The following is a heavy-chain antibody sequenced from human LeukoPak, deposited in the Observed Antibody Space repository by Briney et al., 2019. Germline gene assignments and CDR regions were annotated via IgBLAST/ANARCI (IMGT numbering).Heavy chain of an antibody. J-gene: IGHJ4*02. Sequence: GGSLRLSCAASGFTFSSYSMNWVRQAPGKGLEWVSSISSSSSYIYYADSVKGRFTISRDNSKNTLYLQMNSLRAEDTAVYYCTLGRYFDWLSDWGQGTLVTVSS. V-gene: IGHV3-21*04. CDR2: ISSSSSYI. CDR3: TLGRYFDWLSD. CDR1: GFTFSSYS. D-gene: IGHD3-9*01.